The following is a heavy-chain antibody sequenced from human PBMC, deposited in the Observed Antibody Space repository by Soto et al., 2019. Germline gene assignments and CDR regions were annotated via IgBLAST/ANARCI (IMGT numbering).Heavy chain of an antibody. Sequence: QVQLVQSGAEVKKPGASVKVSCKASGYTFSSYGISWVRQAPGQGLEWMGWISAVNGNTNYAQKFQGRVTVTTDTSTTTAYMEVRRLRSDDTAVYYCARDYSGVVEGVTVGWFDPWGQGTLVTVSS. J-gene: IGHJ5*02. D-gene: IGHD2-15*01. CDR2: ISAVNGNT. CDR3: ARDYSGVVEGVTVGWFDP. CDR1: GYTFSSYG. V-gene: IGHV1-18*01.